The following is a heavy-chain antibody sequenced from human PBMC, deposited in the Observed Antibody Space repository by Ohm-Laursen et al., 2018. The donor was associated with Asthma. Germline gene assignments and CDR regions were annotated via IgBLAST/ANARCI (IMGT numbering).Heavy chain of an antibody. CDR3: ARDLVVAATLDY. D-gene: IGHD2-15*01. V-gene: IGHV3-30*03. J-gene: IGHJ4*02. CDR2: ISYDGSNK. CDR1: GFTFSSYG. Sequence: SLRLSCAAPGFTFSSYGMHWVRQAPGKGLEWVAVISYDGSNKYYADSVKGRFTISRDNSKNTLYLQMNSLRAEDTAVYYCARDLVVAATLDYWGQGTLVTVSS.